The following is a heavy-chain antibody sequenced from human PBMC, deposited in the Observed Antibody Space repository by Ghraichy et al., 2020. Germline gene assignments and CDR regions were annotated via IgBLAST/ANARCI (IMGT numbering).Heavy chain of an antibody. CDR1: GFTVSSNY. D-gene: IGHD6-19*01. J-gene: IGHJ3*02. Sequence: GGSLRLSCAASGFTVSSNYMSWVRQAPGKGLEWVSVIYSGGSTYYADSVKGRFTISRDNSKNTLYLQMNSLRAEDTAVYYCARGYSSGWYVGYAFDIWGQGTMVTVSS. CDR3: ARGYSSGWYVGYAFDI. CDR2: IYSGGST. V-gene: IGHV3-53*01.